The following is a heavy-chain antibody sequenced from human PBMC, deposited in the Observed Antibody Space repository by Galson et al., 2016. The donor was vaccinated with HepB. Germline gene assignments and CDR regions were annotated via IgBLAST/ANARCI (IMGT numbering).Heavy chain of an antibody. CDR1: GFTFSSYS. J-gene: IGHJ4*02. Sequence: SLRLSCAASGFTFSSYSMNWVRQAPGKGLEWLSHISGGSSTIYYADSVKGRFTVSRDNAKNSLYLQMNSLRDDDTAVYYCAKPFLSSGLYYFDYWGQGTVVTVSS. V-gene: IGHV3-48*02. CDR3: AKPFLSSGLYYFDY. CDR2: ISGGSSTI. D-gene: IGHD6-19*01.